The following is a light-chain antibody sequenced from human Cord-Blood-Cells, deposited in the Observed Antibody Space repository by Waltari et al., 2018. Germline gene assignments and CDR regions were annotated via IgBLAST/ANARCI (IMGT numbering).Light chain of an antibody. CDR3: QQYNSWWT. V-gene: IGKV1-5*01. CDR2: DAS. J-gene: IGKJ1*01. Sequence: DIQMTQSPSTLSASVGERVTITCRASQSISSWLAWYQQKPGKAPKLLIYDASSLESGVPSRFSGSGSGTEFTLTISSLQPDDFATYYCQQYNSWWTFGQGTKVEIK. CDR1: QSISSW.